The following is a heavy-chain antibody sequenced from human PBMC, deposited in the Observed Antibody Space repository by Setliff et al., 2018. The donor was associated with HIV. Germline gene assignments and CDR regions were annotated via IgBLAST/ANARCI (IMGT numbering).Heavy chain of an antibody. D-gene: IGHD4-17*01. J-gene: IGHJ5*02. CDR3: ARGQIGYGDYALNWFDP. V-gene: IGHV3-33*08. CDR1: GYTFSSYG. CDR2: IWYDGSNK. Sequence: SCKASGYTFSSYGMHWVRQAPGKGLEWVAVIWYDGSNKYYADSVKGRFTISRDNPKNSLYLQMNSLRLEDTAVYYCARGQIGYGDYALNWFDPWGQGTLVTVSS.